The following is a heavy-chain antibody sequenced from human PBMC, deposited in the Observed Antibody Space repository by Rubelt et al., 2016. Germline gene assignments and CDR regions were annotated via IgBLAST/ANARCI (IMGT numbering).Heavy chain of an antibody. J-gene: IGHJ6*02. CDR2: ISSSSSTI. CDR3: ARDDNELESGYYYYGMDV. CDR1: GFTFSSYS. V-gene: IGHV3-48*02. D-gene: IGHD1-26*01. Sequence: GESGGGLVQPGGSLRLSCAASGFTFSSYSMNWVRQAPGKGLEWVSYISSSSSTIYYADSVKGRFTISRDNAKNSLYLQMNSLRDEDTAVYYCARDDNELESGYYYYGMDVWGQGTTVTVSS.